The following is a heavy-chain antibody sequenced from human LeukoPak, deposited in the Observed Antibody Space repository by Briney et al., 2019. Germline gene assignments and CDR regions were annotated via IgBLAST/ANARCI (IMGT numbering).Heavy chain of an antibody. Sequence: PGRSLRLSCAASGFTFDDYAMHWVRQAPGKGLEWVSGISWNSGSIGYADSVKGRFTISRDNAKNSLYLQMNSLKAEDTALYYCAKDIYCGGDCYSVYWGQGTLVTVSS. D-gene: IGHD2-21*02. J-gene: IGHJ4*02. V-gene: IGHV3-9*01. CDR3: AKDIYCGGDCYSVY. CDR2: ISWNSGSI. CDR1: GFTFDDYA.